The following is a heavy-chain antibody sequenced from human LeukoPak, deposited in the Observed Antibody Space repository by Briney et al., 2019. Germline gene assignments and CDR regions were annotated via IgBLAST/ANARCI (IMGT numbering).Heavy chain of an antibody. V-gene: IGHV1-69*05. CDR1: GGTFSSYA. Sequence: ASVKVSCKASGGTFSSYAISWVRQAPGQGLEWMGGIIPIFGTANYAQKFQGRVTITTDESTSTAYMDLSSLRSEDTAVYYCARVPLAGGYYYYYMDVWGKGTTVTVSS. CDR3: ARVPLAGGYYYYYMDV. J-gene: IGHJ6*03. CDR2: IIPIFGTA. D-gene: IGHD3-16*01.